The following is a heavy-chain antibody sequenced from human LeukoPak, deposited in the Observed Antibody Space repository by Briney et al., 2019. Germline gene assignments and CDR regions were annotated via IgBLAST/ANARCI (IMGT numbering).Heavy chain of an antibody. J-gene: IGHJ5*02. D-gene: IGHD2-2*01. Sequence: SQTLSLTCAISGDSVSSNSVTWNWIRQSPSRGLEWLGRTYYRSTWYNDYAVSVRGRITVNPDTSKNQFSLHLNSVTPGDTAVYYCARRLTQYDCFDPWGQGILVTVSS. CDR1: GDSVSSNSVT. V-gene: IGHV6-1*01. CDR2: TYYRSTWYN. CDR3: ARRLTQYDCFDP.